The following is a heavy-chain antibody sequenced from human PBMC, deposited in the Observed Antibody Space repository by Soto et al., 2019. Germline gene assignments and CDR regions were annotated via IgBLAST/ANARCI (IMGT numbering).Heavy chain of an antibody. V-gene: IGHV6-1*01. D-gene: IGHD3-10*01. CDR2: TYYRSKWYN. Sequence: SQTLSLTCAISGDSVSSNSAAWNWIRQSPSRGLEWLGRTYYRSKWYNDYAVSVKSRITINPDTSKNQFSLQLNSVTPEDTAVYYCAREGYYGSGSYLTWALVYDAFDIWGQGTMVTVSS. CDR1: GDSVSSNSAA. J-gene: IGHJ3*02. CDR3: AREGYYGSGSYLTWALVYDAFDI.